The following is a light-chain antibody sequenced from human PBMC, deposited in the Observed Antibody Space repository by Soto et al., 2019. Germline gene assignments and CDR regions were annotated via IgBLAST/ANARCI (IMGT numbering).Light chain of an antibody. Sequence: QSALTQPPSVSGAPGQTVTISCTGTSSDIGGGDVVPWYQQLPGTAPKLLIYGDSNRPSGVPDRFSCSKSGTSASLSITGLRAEDEAEYYCQSYDSSLSGPVVFGGGTKLTVL. CDR3: QSYDSSLSGPVV. J-gene: IGLJ2*01. CDR2: GDS. V-gene: IGLV1-40*01. CDR1: SSDIGGGDV.